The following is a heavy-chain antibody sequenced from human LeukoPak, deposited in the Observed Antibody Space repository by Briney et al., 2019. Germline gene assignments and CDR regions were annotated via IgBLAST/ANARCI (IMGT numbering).Heavy chain of an antibody. CDR3: ARDLGVAGPAGFDP. CDR2: INPSGSST. J-gene: IGHJ5*02. D-gene: IGHD6-19*01. V-gene: IGHV1-46*01. Sequence: ASVKVSCKASGYSFTSHYMHWVRQAPGQGLEWMGLINPSGSSTLYAQKFQGRVTMTRDMSTTTDYMELSSLRSEDTAVYYCARDLGVAGPAGFDPWGQGTLVTVSS. CDR1: GYSFTSHY.